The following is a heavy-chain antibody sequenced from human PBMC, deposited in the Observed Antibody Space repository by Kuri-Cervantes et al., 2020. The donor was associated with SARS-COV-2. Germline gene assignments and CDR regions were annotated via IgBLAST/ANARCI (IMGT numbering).Heavy chain of an antibody. CDR1: GFTFSSYE. CDR2: ITTSGSAV. V-gene: IGHV3-48*03. D-gene: IGHD3-22*01. CDR3: ARKGLDSSGYSLGYD. Sequence: GASLKISCVASGFTFSSYEMNWVRQAPGKGLEWVSWITTSGSAVYYADSVKGRFTISRDNAKNSLYLQMNSLRADDTALYYCARKGLDSSGYSLGYDWGQGTLVTVSS. J-gene: IGHJ4*02.